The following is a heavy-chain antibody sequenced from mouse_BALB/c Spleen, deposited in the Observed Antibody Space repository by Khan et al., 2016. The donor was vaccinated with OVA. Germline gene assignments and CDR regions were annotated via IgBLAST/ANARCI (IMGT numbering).Heavy chain of an antibody. CDR1: GDSITSGY. CDR2: IIYTGYT. J-gene: IGHJ3*01. D-gene: IGHD2-14*01. V-gene: IGHV3-8*02. Sequence: EVQLEESGPSLVKPSQTLSLTCSVTGDSITSGYWNWIRKFPGNKLEYMGYIIYTGYTYYNPSLQSRISITRHTSKNQYYLQLNSVSDEDTATYDCASSPYRYAFVYWGQGTLVTVSA. CDR3: ASSPYRYAFVY.